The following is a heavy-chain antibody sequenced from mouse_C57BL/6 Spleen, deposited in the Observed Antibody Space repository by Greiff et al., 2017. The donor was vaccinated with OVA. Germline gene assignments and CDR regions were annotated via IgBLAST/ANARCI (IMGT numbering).Heavy chain of an antibody. CDR1: GYTFTDYE. J-gene: IGHJ3*01. CDR3: TEWGFAY. Sequence: VQVVESGAELVRPGASVTLSCKASGYTFTDYEMHWVKQTPVHGLEWIGAIDPETGGTAYNQKFKGKAILTADKSSSTAYMELRSRTSEDSAVYYCTEWGFAYWGQGTLVTVSA. D-gene: IGHD1-3*01. CDR2: IDPETGGT. V-gene: IGHV1-15*01.